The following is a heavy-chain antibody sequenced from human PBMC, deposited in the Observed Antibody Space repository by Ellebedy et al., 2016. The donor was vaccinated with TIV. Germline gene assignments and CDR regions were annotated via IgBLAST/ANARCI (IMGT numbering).Heavy chain of an antibody. D-gene: IGHD4-17*01. Sequence: GGSLRLXXAASGFTFDDYAMHWVRQAPGKGLEWVSGISWNSGSIGYADSVKGRFTISRDNAKNSLYLQMNSLRAEDTALYYCARGYGDYRYYFDYWGQGTLVTVSS. CDR1: GFTFDDYA. V-gene: IGHV3-9*01. CDR3: ARGYGDYRYYFDY. CDR2: ISWNSGSI. J-gene: IGHJ4*02.